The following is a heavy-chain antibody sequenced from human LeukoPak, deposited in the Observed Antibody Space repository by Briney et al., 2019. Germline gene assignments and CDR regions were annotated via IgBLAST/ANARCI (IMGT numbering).Heavy chain of an antibody. J-gene: IGHJ4*02. CDR1: GGSISRSSYY. V-gene: IGHV4-39*07. D-gene: IGHD4-17*01. CDR2: IYYRGST. Sequence: SETLSLTCTVSGGSISRSSYYWGWIRPPPGKGLEWIGSIYYRGSTYYNPSLKSRVTMSLDTSKNQFSLKLSSVTAADTAVYYCTRTSASTAIDYWGQGTLVTVSS. CDR3: TRTSASTAIDY.